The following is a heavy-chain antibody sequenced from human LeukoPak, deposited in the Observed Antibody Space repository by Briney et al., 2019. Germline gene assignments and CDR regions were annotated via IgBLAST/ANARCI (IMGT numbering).Heavy chain of an antibody. CDR2: IRYDGSNN. V-gene: IGHV3-30*02. D-gene: IGHD6-13*01. CDR3: AKTGMQLGESRAPYYYYMDV. CDR1: GFTFINYG. J-gene: IGHJ6*03. Sequence: GGSLRLPCAASGFTFINYGMHWARQAAGKGLEWVTFIRYDGSNNYYADSVKGRFTVSRDNSKNTVYLQMNNLRAEDTAVYYCAKTGMQLGESRAPYYYYMDVWGKGTTVTVSS.